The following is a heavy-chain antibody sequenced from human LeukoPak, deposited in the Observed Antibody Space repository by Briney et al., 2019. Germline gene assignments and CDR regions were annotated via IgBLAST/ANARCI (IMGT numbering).Heavy chain of an antibody. V-gene: IGHV4-59*01. CDR1: GGSISSYY. CDR3: AREGFLEWSDHIFFDY. Sequence: SETLSLTCTVSGGSISSYYWSWIRQPPGKGLEWIGYIYYSGSTNYNPSLKSRVTISVDTSKNQFSLKLSSVTAADTAVYYCAREGFLEWSDHIFFDYWGQGTLVTVSS. J-gene: IGHJ4*02. D-gene: IGHD3-3*01. CDR2: IYYSGST.